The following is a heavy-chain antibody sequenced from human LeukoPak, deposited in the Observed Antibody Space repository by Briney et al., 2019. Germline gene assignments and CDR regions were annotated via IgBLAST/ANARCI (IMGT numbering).Heavy chain of an antibody. Sequence: SQTLSLTCAVYGGSFSGYYWSWIRQPPGKGLEWLGYIYYSGSTNYNPSLKSRVTISVDTSKNQFSLKLSSVTAADTAVCYCARLIEDDAFDIWGQGTMVTVSS. CDR3: ARLIEDDAFDI. D-gene: IGHD1-26*01. J-gene: IGHJ3*02. CDR1: GGSFSGYY. CDR2: IYYSGST. V-gene: IGHV4-59*08.